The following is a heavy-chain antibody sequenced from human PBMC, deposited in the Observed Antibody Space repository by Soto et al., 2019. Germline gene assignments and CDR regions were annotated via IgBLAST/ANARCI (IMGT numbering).Heavy chain of an antibody. CDR1: GKSIAIDW. CDR2: IDPSDSYT. CDR3: ARRYCSGGSCGRYYYYYGMDV. Sequence: VNCKGSGKSIAIDWRSWVRQKTGKGLEWMGRIDPSDSYTNYSPSFQGHVTISADKSISTAYLQWSSLKASDTAMYYCARRYCSGGSCGRYYYYYGMDVWGQRTTVTVSS. V-gene: IGHV5-10-1*01. D-gene: IGHD2-15*01. J-gene: IGHJ6*02.